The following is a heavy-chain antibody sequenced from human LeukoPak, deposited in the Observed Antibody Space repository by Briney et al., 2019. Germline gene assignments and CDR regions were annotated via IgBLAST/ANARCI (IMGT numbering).Heavy chain of an antibody. V-gene: IGHV3-30-3*01. J-gene: IGHJ5*02. CDR3: ARAGITMIVGGAYWFDP. CDR2: ISYDGSNK. D-gene: IGHD3-22*01. CDR1: GFTFSSYA. Sequence: PGRSLRLSCAASGFTFSSYAMHWVRQAPGKGLEWVAVISYDGSNKYYADSVKGRFTISRDNSKNTLYLQMNSLRAEDTAVYYCARAGITMIVGGAYWFDPWGQGTLVTVSS.